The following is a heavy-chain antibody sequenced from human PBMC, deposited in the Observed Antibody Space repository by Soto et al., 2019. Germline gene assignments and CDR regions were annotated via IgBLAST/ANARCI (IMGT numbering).Heavy chain of an antibody. V-gene: IGHV1-18*01. Sequence: QVQLVQSGAEVKKPGASVKVSCKASGYTFTSYGISWVRQAPGQRLEWMGWISAYNGNTNYAQKLQGRVTMTTDTCTNKAYMEVRSLRSDDTAGYYCARDSPLPIFGVVGAPDYWGQGTLVTVSS. D-gene: IGHD3-3*01. J-gene: IGHJ4*02. CDR2: ISAYNGNT. CDR3: ARDSPLPIFGVVGAPDY. CDR1: GYTFTSYG.